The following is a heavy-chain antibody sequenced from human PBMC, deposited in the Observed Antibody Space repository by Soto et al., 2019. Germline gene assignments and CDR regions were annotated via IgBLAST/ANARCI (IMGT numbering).Heavy chain of an antibody. Sequence: GGSLRLSCAASGFTFSSYGMHWVRQAPGKGLEWVAVISYDGSNKYYADSVKGRFTISRDNSKDTLYLQMNSLRAEDTAVYYCAKDGPYYYDSSGYPDCWGQGTLVTVSS. J-gene: IGHJ4*02. V-gene: IGHV3-30*18. CDR2: ISYDGSNK. D-gene: IGHD3-22*01. CDR1: GFTFSSYG. CDR3: AKDGPYYYDSSGYPDC.